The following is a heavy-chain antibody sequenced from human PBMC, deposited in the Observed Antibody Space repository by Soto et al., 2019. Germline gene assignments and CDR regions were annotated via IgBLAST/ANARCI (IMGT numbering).Heavy chain of an antibody. J-gene: IGHJ4*02. D-gene: IGHD3-22*01. CDR3: ARNKRGISSSGLDY. Sequence: SETLSLTCAVSGGSISSSNWWSWVRQPPGKGLEWIGEIYHSGSTNYNPSLKSRVTISVDKSKNQFSLKLSSVTAADTAVYYCARNKRGISSSGLDYWGQGTLVTVSS. CDR1: GGSISSSNW. CDR2: IYHSGST. V-gene: IGHV4-4*02.